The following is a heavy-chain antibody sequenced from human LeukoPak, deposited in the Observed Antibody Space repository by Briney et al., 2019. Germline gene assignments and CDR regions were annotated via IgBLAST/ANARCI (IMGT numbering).Heavy chain of an antibody. CDR1: GYTFTSYA. CDR2: IIPIFGTA. J-gene: IGHJ4*02. Sequence: SVKVSCKASGYTFTSYAISWVRQAPGQGLEWMGGIIPIFGTANYAQKFQGRVTITADESTSTAYMELSSLRSEDTAVYYCARAQNYDSSGYYWDFDYWGQGTLVTVSS. D-gene: IGHD3-22*01. V-gene: IGHV1-69*13. CDR3: ARAQNYDSSGYYWDFDY.